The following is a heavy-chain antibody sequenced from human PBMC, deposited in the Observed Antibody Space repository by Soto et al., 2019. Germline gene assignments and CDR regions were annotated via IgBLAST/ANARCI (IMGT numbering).Heavy chain of an antibody. V-gene: IGHV3-30-3*01. CDR1: GFTFSSYA. D-gene: IGHD3-10*01. CDR2: ISYDGSNK. Sequence: QVQLVESRGGVVQPGRSLRLSCAASGFTFSSYAMHWVRQAPGKGLEWVAVISYDGSNKYYADSVKGRFTISRDNSKNTLYLQMNSLRAEDTAVYYCARVLLWFGELSPPYYYYGMDVWGQGTTVTVSS. CDR3: ARVLLWFGELSPPYYYYGMDV. J-gene: IGHJ6*02.